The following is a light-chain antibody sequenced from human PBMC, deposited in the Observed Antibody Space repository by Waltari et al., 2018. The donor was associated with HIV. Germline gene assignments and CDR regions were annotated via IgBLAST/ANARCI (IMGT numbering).Light chain of an antibody. CDR1: SSDVGNYNL. CDR2: EGI. J-gene: IGLJ3*02. CDR3: CSYAGSSNWV. V-gene: IGLV2-23*01. Sequence: QSALTQPASVSGSPGQSITISCTGSSSDVGNYNLVSRYQQHPGKAPKLMIYEGINRPSGVSNRFSGSKSGNTASLTISGLQAEDEADYYCCSYAGSSNWVFGGGTKLTVL.